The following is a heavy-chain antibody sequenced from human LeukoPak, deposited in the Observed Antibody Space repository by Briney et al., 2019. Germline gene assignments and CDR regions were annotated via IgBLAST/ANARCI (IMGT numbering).Heavy chain of an antibody. CDR3: ARHIGGRYSSSWYSRYFDY. V-gene: IGHV4-34*01. CDR1: GGSFSGYY. CDR2: INHSGST. Sequence: SETLSLTCAVYGGSFSGYYWSWIRQPPGKGLEWIGEINHSGSTNYNPSLKSRVTISVDTSKNQFSLKLSSVTAADTAVYYCARHIGGRYSSSWYSRYFDYWGQGNLVTVSS. J-gene: IGHJ4*02. D-gene: IGHD6-13*01.